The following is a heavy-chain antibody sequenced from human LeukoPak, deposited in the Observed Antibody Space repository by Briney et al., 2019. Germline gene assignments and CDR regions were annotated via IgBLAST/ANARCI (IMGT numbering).Heavy chain of an antibody. Sequence: SVKVSCKASGGTFSSYAISWVRQAPGQGLEWMGRIIPIFGTANYAQKFQGRVTITTDESTSTAYMELSSLRSEDTAVYYCARAPEYYYDSGGTQLGYWGQGTLVTVSS. CDR3: ARAPEYYYDSGGTQLGY. V-gene: IGHV1-69*05. CDR2: IIPIFGTA. J-gene: IGHJ4*02. D-gene: IGHD3-22*01. CDR1: GGTFSSYA.